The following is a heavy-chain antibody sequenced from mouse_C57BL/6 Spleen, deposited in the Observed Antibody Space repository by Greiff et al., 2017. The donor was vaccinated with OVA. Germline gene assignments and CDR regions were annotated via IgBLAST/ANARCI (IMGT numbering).Heavy chain of an antibody. J-gene: IGHJ4*01. V-gene: IGHV1-53*01. CDR2: INPSNGGT. Sequence: QVQLQQPGTELVKPGASVKLSCKASGYTFTSYWMHWVKQRPGQGLEWIGNINPSNGGTNYNEKFKSKATLTVDKSSSTAYMQLSSLTSEDSAVYYCARGDGYGYQSLLYYYAMDYWGQGTSVTVSA. D-gene: IGHD2-2*01. CDR1: GYTFTSYW. CDR3: ARGDGYGYQSLLYYYAMDY.